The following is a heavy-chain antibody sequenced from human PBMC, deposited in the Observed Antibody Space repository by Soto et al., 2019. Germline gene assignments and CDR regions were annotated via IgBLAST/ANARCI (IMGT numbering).Heavy chain of an antibody. D-gene: IGHD3-9*01. CDR3: ARDLGRYGLDWFDP. J-gene: IGHJ5*02. CDR1: GYTFTSYG. Sequence: ASVKVSCKASGYTFTSYGISWVRQAPGQGLEWMGWISAYNGNTNYAQKLQGRVTMTTDTSTSTAYMELRSLSSDDTAVYYCARDLGRYGLDWFDPWGQGTLVTVSS. CDR2: ISAYNGNT. V-gene: IGHV1-18*01.